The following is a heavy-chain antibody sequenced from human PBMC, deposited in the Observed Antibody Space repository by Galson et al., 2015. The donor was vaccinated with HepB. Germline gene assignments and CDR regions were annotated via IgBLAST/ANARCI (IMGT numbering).Heavy chain of an antibody. CDR2: ISSSSSYI. CDR1: GFTFSSYS. CDR3: ARDGPTHYYYYMDV. Sequence: SLRLSCAASGFTFSSYSMNWVRQAPGKGLEWVSSISSSSSYIYYADSVKGRFTISRDNAKNSLYLQMNSLRAEDTAVYYCARDGPTHYYYYMDVWGKGTTVTVSS. J-gene: IGHJ6*03. V-gene: IGHV3-21*01. D-gene: IGHD4-17*01.